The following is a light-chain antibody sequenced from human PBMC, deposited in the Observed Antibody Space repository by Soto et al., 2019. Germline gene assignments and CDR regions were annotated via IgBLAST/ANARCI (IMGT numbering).Light chain of an antibody. CDR2: ENN. CDR1: SSNIGNNY. V-gene: IGLV1-51*02. Sequence: QSVLTQPPSVSAAPGQKVTISCSGSSSNIGNNYVSWYQQLPGTAPKLLIYENNKRPSGIPDRFSGSKSGTSATLGITGLQTGDEADYYCGTWDSSLKEVVFGGGTKVTVL. CDR3: GTWDSSLKEVV. J-gene: IGLJ2*01.